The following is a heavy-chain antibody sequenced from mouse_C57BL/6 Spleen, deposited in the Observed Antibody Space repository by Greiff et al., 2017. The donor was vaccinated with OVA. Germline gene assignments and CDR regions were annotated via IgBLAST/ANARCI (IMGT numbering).Heavy chain of an antibody. J-gene: IGHJ4*01. Sequence: LQESGPELVKPGASVKISCKASGYSFTDYNMNWVKQSNGKSLEWIGVINPNYGTTSYNQKFKGKATLTVDQSSSTAYMQLNSLTSEDSAVYYCARENIYYDYDEEYAMDYWGQGTSVTVSS. CDR2: INPNYGTT. CDR1: GYSFTDYN. V-gene: IGHV1-39*01. CDR3: ARENIYYDYDEEYAMDY. D-gene: IGHD2-4*01.